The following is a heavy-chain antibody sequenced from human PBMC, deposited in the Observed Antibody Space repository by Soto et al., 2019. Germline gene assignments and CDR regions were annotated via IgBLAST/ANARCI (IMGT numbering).Heavy chain of an antibody. CDR1: GGSVSSGSYY. D-gene: IGHD2-15*01. Sequence: SETLSLTCTVSGGSVSSGSYYWSWIRQPPGKGLEWIGYIYYSGSTNYNPSLKSRVTISVDSSKNQFSLKLSSVTAADTAVYYCAREGRVVVVAATENYYYYYYMDVWGKGTTVTVSS. CDR2: IYYSGST. CDR3: AREGRVVVVAATENYYYYYYMDV. J-gene: IGHJ6*03. V-gene: IGHV4-61*01.